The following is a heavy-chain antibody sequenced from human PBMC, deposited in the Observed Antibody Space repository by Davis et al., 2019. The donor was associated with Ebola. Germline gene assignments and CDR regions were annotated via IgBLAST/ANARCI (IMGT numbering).Heavy chain of an antibody. Sequence: ASVKVSCKVSGGTFSSYGITWVRQAPGQGLEWMGWISVYNGNTEYTQKFQGRVTMTTDTSTSTTYMELRSLRSDDTAVYYCARDAEVGKNAFDIWGQGTMVTVSS. CDR3: ARDAEVGKNAFDI. J-gene: IGHJ3*02. CDR1: GGTFSSYG. V-gene: IGHV1-18*01. D-gene: IGHD1-26*01. CDR2: ISVYNGNT.